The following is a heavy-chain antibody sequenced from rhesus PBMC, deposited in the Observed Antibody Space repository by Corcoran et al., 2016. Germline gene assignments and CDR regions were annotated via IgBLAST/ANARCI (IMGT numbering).Heavy chain of an antibody. D-gene: IGHD3-16*01. V-gene: IGHV4-173*01. CDR1: GDSISSNY. J-gene: IGHJ3*01. CDR3: ARESGSYYLDAFDF. Sequence: QLQLQESGPGLVKPSETLSLTCAVSGDSISSNYWSWIRQPPGKGLEWIGRISGSGGSTDYNPSLKRRVTISTDPSKNQFSLKLSSVTAADTAVYYCARESGSYYLDAFDFWGQGLRVTVSS. CDR2: ISGSGGST.